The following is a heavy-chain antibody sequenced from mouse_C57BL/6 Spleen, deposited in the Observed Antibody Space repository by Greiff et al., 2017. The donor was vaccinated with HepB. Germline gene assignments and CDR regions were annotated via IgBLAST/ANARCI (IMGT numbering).Heavy chain of an antibody. Sequence: QVQLKQSGAELVRPGASVKLSCKASGYTFTDYYINWVKQRPGQGLEWIARIYPGSGNTYYNEKFKGKATLTAEKSSSTAYMQLSSLKSEDFAVYFCARPCYVYEGYFDYWGQGTTLTVSS. CDR2: IYPGSGNT. J-gene: IGHJ2*01. CDR3: ARPCYVYEGYFDY. D-gene: IGHD2-2*01. CDR1: GYTFTDYY. V-gene: IGHV1-76*01.